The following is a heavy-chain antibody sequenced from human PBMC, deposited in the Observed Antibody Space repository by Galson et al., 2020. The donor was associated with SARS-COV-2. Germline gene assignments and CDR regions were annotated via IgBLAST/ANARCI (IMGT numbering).Heavy chain of an antibody. CDR1: GYTFTSYA. D-gene: IGHD3-9*01. V-gene: IGHV7-4-1*02. Sequence: ASVKVSCKASGYTFTSYAMNWVRQAPGQGLEWMGWINTNTGNPTYAQGFTGRFVFSLDTSVSTAYLQISSLKAEDTAVYYCARGGTVGYDILTGYFLYPQSNWFDPWGQGTLVTVSS. CDR3: ARGGTVGYDILTGYFLYPQSNWFDP. CDR2: INTNTGNP. J-gene: IGHJ5*02.